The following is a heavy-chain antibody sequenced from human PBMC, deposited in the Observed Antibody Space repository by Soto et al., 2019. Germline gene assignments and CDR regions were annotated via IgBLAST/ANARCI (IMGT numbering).Heavy chain of an antibody. D-gene: IGHD1-26*01. Sequence: SETLSLTCPVSGDSVSSGSHFWTWIRQHPVKVLEWLGYISYSGSTYYNPSLNPSLKTRLSISIDTSENHFSLHLSSVNAADTAVYDFERGRPMMGANTLFDYWGPGTLVTVSS. CDR1: GDSVSSGSHF. CDR2: ISYSGST. V-gene: IGHV4-31*03. CDR3: ERGRPMMGANTLFDY. J-gene: IGHJ4*02.